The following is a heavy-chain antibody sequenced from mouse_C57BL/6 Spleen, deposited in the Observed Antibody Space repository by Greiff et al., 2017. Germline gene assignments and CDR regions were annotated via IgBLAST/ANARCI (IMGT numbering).Heavy chain of an antibody. Sequence: QVQLQQSGAELVRPGTSVKLSCKASGYTFTSYWMHWVKQRPGQGLEWIGVIDPSDSYTNYNQKFKGKATLTVDTSSSTAYMQLSSLTSEDSAVXYCARRGYGYAMDYWGQGTSVTVSS. D-gene: IGHD2-2*01. J-gene: IGHJ4*01. CDR2: IDPSDSYT. CDR1: GYTFTSYW. V-gene: IGHV1-59*01. CDR3: ARRGYGYAMDY.